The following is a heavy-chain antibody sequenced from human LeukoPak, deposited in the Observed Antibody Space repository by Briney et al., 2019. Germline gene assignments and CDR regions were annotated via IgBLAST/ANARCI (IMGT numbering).Heavy chain of an antibody. CDR1: GFTLSSYW. J-gene: IGHJ4*02. CDR2: IQSDGSTT. D-gene: IGHD3-9*01. V-gene: IGHV3-74*01. CDR3: ARGKYYDVVTGYSHFDY. Sequence: GGSLRLSCAASGFTLSSYWMHWVRQAPGKGLVWVSRIQSDGSTTNYAESVKGRFTVSRDNAKNTLYLQMNSLRAEDTAVYYCARGKYYDVVTGYSHFDYWGRGTLVTVSS.